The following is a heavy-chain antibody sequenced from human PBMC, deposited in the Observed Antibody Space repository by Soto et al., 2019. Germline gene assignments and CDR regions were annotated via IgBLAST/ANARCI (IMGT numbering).Heavy chain of an antibody. Sequence: QVQLVQSGAEVKKPGSSVKVSCKASGSTFSSYTISWVRQAPGQGLEWMGRIIPILGIANYAQKFQGRVTITADKSTSTAYMELSSLRSEDTAVYYCARADCSSTSCYLDGMDVWGQGTTVTVSS. CDR1: GSTFSSYT. D-gene: IGHD2-2*01. CDR2: IIPILGIA. CDR3: ARADCSSTSCYLDGMDV. J-gene: IGHJ6*02. V-gene: IGHV1-69*02.